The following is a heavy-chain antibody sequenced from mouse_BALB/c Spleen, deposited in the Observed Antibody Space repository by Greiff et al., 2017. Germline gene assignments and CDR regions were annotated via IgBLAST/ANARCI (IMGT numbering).Heavy chain of an antibody. D-gene: IGHD1-1*01. Sequence: EVKLVESGAELVKPGASVKLSCTASGFNIKDTYMHWVKQRPEQGLEWIGRIDPANGNTKYDPKFQGKATITADTSSNTAYLQLSSLTSEDTAVYYCARTVVGGSWFAYWGQGTLVTVSA. V-gene: IGHV14-3*02. J-gene: IGHJ3*01. CDR2: IDPANGNT. CDR1: GFNIKDTY. CDR3: ARTVVGGSWFAY.